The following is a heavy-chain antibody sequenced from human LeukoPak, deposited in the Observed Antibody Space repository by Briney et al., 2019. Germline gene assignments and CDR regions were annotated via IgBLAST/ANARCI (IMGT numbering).Heavy chain of an antibody. J-gene: IGHJ3*02. CDR1: GGSISSSNW. D-gene: IGHD6-13*01. CDR2: IYHSGST. CDR3: ARWGVGTAAVDAFDI. Sequence: PSETLSLTCAVSGGSISSSNWWSWVRQPPGKGLEWIGEIYHSGSTNYNPSLKSRVTISVDTSKNQFSLKLSSVTAADTAVYYCARWGVGTAAVDAFDIWGQGTMVTVSS. V-gene: IGHV4-4*02.